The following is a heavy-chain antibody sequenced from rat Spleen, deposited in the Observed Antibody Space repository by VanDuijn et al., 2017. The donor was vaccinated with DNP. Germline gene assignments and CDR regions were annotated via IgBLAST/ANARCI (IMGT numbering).Heavy chain of an antibody. Sequence: EVQLQESGPGLVRPSQSLSLTCSVAGFSISTNYWGWIRKFPGNKMEWIGHISYSGSTNYNPSLKSRISITRDTSKNQFFLQLNSVTTEDTATYYCARWYNFFDYWGQGVMVTVSS. J-gene: IGHJ2*01. V-gene: IGHV3-1*01. CDR2: ISYSGST. CDR3: ARWYNFFDY. CDR1: GFSISTNY. D-gene: IGHD1-5*01.